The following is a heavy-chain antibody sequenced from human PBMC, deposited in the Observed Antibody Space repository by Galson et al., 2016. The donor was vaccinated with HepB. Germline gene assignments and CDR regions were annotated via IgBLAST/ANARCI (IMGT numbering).Heavy chain of an antibody. J-gene: IGHJ6*02. CDR2: ISYDGSNK. CDR3: ARSVWRWRGMDV. V-gene: IGHV3-30*04. CDR1: GFAFSYYA. Sequence: SLRLSCAASGFAFSYYAIHWVRQAPGKGLEWVAVISYDGSNKYYADSVKGRFTISRDNSKNMLYLQMNSLRAEDTAVYYCARSVWRWRGMDVWGQGTTVIVSS. D-gene: IGHD2-21*01.